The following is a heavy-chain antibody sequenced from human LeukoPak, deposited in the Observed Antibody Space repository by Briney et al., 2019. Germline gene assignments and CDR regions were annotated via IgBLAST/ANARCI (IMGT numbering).Heavy chain of an antibody. CDR1: GGSISSYY. D-gene: IGHD6-13*01. CDR2: IYYSGST. CDR3: ARGYSSSYDY. V-gene: IGHV4-59*01. J-gene: IGHJ4*02. Sequence: SETLSLTCTVSGGSISSYYWSWIRQPPGKGLEWIGYIYYSGSTNYNPSLKSRVTISVDTSKNQFSLKLSSVTASDTAVYYCARGYSSSYDYWGQGTLVTVSS.